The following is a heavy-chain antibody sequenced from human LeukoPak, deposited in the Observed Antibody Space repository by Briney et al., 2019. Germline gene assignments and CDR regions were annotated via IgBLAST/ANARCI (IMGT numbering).Heavy chain of an antibody. CDR3: AKEGYGGNEFVYYFDY. Sequence: GGSLRLSCAASGFTFSSYGMHWVRQAPGKGLEWVAFIRYDGSNKYYADSVKGRFTISRDNSKNTLYLQMNSLRAEDTAVYYCAKEGYGGNEFVYYFDYWGQGTLVTVSS. J-gene: IGHJ4*02. D-gene: IGHD4-23*01. V-gene: IGHV3-30*02. CDR2: IRYDGSNK. CDR1: GFTFSSYG.